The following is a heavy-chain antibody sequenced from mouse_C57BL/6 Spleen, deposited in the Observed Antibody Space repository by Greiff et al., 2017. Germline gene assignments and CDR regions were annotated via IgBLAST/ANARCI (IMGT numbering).Heavy chain of an antibody. CDR2: IDPNSGGT. V-gene: IGHV1-72*01. D-gene: IGHD1-1*01. CDR3: ARSLFGYYGSSSDY. CDR1: GYTFTSYW. Sequence: QVQLKQPGAELVKPGASVKLSCKASGYTFTSYWMHWVKQRPGRGLEWIGRIDPNSGGTKYNEKFKSKATLTVDKPSITAYMQLSSLTSEDSAVYYCARSLFGYYGSSSDYWGQGTTLTVSS. J-gene: IGHJ2*01.